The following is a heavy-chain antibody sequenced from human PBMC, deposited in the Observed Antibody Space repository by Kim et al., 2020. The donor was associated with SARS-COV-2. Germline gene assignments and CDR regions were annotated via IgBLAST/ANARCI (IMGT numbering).Heavy chain of an antibody. CDR3: ARDGGKYGDHDGMDV. V-gene: IGHV1-2*02. CDR2: INPNSGGT. D-gene: IGHD4-17*01. CDR1: GYTFTGYY. J-gene: IGHJ6*02. Sequence: ASVKVSCKASGYTFTGYYMHWVRQAPGQGLEWMGWINPNSGGTNYAQKFQGRVTMTRDTSISTAYMELSRLRSDDTAVYYCARDGGKYGDHDGMDVWGQGTTVTVCS.